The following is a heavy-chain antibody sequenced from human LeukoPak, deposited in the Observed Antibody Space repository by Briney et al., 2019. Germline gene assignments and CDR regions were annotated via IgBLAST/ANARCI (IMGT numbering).Heavy chain of an antibody. CDR1: GFIISGYA. Sequence: GGSLRLSCAASGFIISGYAMSWVRQAPGKGLEWVSSVSYSGDGTKYADSVKGRCTISREDSKNTLYLQMNSLRAEDTAVYYCAKGDTPDNSYNYFAPWGQGTLVTVSS. CDR2: VSYSGDGT. D-gene: IGHD1-1*01. J-gene: IGHJ5*02. CDR3: AKGDTPDNSYNYFAP. V-gene: IGHV3-23*01.